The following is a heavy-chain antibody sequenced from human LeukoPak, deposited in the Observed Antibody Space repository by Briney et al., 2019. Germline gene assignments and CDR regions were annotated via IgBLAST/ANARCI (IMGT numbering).Heavy chain of an antibody. CDR3: ARDLVIAVAGTGYYYYGMDV. Sequence: GGSLRLSCAASGFTLSSYAMHWVRQAPGKGLEWVAVISYDGSNKYYADSVKGRFTISRDNSKNTLYLQMNSLRAEDTAAYYCARDLVIAVAGTGYYYYGMDVWGQGTTVTVSS. J-gene: IGHJ6*02. V-gene: IGHV3-30-3*01. CDR1: GFTLSSYA. D-gene: IGHD6-19*01. CDR2: ISYDGSNK.